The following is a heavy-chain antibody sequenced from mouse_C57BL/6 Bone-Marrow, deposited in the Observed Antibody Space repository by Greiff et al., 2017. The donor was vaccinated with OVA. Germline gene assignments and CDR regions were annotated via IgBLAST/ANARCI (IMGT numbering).Heavy chain of an antibody. Sequence: QVQLQQPGAELVRPGTSVKLSCKASGYTFTSYWMHWVKQRPGQGLEWIGVIDPSDSYTNYNQKFKGKATLTVDTSSSTAYMQLSSLTSEDSAVYYCARGRWLLRPLYFGYWGQGTTLTVSS. V-gene: IGHV1-59*01. CDR2: IDPSDSYT. CDR1: GYTFTSYW. J-gene: IGHJ2*01. D-gene: IGHD2-3*01. CDR3: ARGRWLLRPLYFGY.